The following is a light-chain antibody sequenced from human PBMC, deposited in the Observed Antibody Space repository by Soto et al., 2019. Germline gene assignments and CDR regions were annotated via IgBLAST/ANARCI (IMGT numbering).Light chain of an antibody. CDR2: SNN. CDR3: AAWDDSRNGPVV. CDR1: SSNIGSNT. Sequence: QSVLTQPPSASGTPGQRVTISCSGSSSNIGSNTVNWYQQLPGTAPKLLIYSNNQRPSGVPDRFSGSKSGTSASLAINGLQSEDEADYYCAAWDDSRNGPVVFGGGTKLTVL. V-gene: IGLV1-44*01. J-gene: IGLJ2*01.